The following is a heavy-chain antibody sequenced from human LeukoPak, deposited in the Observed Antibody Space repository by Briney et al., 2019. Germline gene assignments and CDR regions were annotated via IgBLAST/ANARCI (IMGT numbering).Heavy chain of an antibody. J-gene: IGHJ2*01. CDR3: ARAGPTVVNRYFDL. D-gene: IGHD4-23*01. Sequence: GSLSLSCAASGFTFSSYAISWVRQPPGKGLEWIGEIYHSGRNNYNPSLKSRVTISIDKSKNQFSLKMTSVTAADTALYYSARAGPTVVNRYFDLWGRGTLVTVSS. CDR1: GFTFSSYAI. CDR2: IYHSGRN. V-gene: IGHV4-4*02.